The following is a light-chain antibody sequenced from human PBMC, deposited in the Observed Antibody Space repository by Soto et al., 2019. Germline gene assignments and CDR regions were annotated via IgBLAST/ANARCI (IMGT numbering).Light chain of an antibody. V-gene: IGLV2-14*03. CDR2: RVI. CDR1: SSDIGRYDY. CDR3: GSYTSATTWV. J-gene: IGLJ3*02. Sequence: QSALTQPASVSGSPGQSITISCTGSSSDIGRYDYVSWYQQLPGKAPKLIIYRVINRPSGISDRFSGSKSGNSASLSISGLQPEDEASYFRGSYTSATTWVFGGGTKLTVL.